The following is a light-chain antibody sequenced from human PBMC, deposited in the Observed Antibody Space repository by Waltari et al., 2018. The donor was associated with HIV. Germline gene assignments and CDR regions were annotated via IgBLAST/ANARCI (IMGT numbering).Light chain of an antibody. CDR1: NDGTRC. CDR2: DNN. Sequence: SYVLTQPPSLSAAPGQTASITCGGNNDGTRCVHWFQHKSGQAPVLVIRDNNVRPLGIPERLSGSNSGHTATLSISRVEAEDEADYSYQNWDNDQCVFGGGSRLTVL. CDR3: QNWDNDQCV. J-gene: IGLJ2*01. V-gene: IGLV3-21*02.